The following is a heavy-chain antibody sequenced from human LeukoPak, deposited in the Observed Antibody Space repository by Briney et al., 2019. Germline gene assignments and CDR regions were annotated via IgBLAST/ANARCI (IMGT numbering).Heavy chain of an antibody. V-gene: IGHV3-48*01. CDR2: ISSSSSTI. D-gene: IGHD4-23*01. J-gene: IGHJ4*02. CDR3: ARETVGIDY. CDR1: GFTFNSYG. Sequence: GGSLRLSCAASGFTFNSYGMIWVRQAPGKGREWVSYISSSSSTITYADSVRGRFTISRDNAKNSLYLQMNSLRAEDTAVYYCARETVGIDYWGQGTLVTVSS.